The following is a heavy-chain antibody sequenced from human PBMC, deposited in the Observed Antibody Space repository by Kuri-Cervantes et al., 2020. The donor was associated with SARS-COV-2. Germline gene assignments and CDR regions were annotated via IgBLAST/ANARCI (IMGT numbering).Heavy chain of an antibody. D-gene: IGHD2-15*01. J-gene: IGHJ5*02. CDR1: GWSFSGYY. V-gene: IGHV4-34*01. CDR3: ARGVVAATANWFDP. CDR2: INHSGST. Sequence: SETLSLTCNVYGWSFSGYYWSWIRQPPGKGLEWIGEINHSGSTNYNPSLKSRVTISVDTSKNQFSLKLSSVTAADTAVYYCARGVVAATANWFDPWGQGTLVTVSS.